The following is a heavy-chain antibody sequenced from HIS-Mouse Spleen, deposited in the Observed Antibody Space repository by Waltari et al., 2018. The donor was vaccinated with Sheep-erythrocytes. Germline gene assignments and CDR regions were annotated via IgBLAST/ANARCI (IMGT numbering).Heavy chain of an antibody. J-gene: IGHJ3*02. CDR2: IGTAGDT. V-gene: IGHV3-13*01. CDR3: ARANSGSYDDAFDI. Sequence: EVQLVESGGGLVQPGGSLRLSCAASGFTFRSYDMHRVRQATGKGLEWVSAIGTAGDTYYPGSVKGRFTISRENAKNSLYLQMNSLRAGDTAVYYCARANSGSYDDAFDIWGQGTMVTVSS. D-gene: IGHD1-26*01. CDR1: GFTFRSYD.